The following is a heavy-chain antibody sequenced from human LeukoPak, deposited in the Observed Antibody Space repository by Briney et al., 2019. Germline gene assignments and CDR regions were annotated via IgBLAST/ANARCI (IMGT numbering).Heavy chain of an antibody. J-gene: IGHJ4*02. V-gene: IGHV3-21*01. CDR3: ARVTRGTVTTVDY. CDR1: GFTFSSCN. D-gene: IGHD4-17*01. CDR2: ISSSSSYI. Sequence: GGSLRLSCAASGFTFSSCNMNWVRQAPGKGLEWVSSISSSSSYIYYADSVKGRFTISRDNAKNSLYLQMNSLRAEDTALYYCARVTRGTVTTVDYWGQGTLVTVSS.